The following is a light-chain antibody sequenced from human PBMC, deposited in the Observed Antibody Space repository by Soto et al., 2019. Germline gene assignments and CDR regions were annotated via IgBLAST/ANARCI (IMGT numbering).Light chain of an antibody. Sequence: EIVMTQSPATLPLSPGERATFSCRASGSVSNNLAWYQQKAGQAPRLLISGASSRATGIPDRFSGSGSGTDFTLTISRLEPEDFALYYCQHYAHNSPITFGQGSRLEIK. CDR2: GAS. J-gene: IGKJ5*01. CDR1: GSVSNN. V-gene: IGKV3-20*01. CDR3: QHYAHNSPIT.